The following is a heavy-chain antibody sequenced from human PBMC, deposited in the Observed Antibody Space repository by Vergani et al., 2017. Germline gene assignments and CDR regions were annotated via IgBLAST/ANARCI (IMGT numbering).Heavy chain of an antibody. Sequence: QVQLVESGGGVVQPGRSLRLSCAASGFTFSDYYMSWIRQAPGKGLEWVSYISSSGSTIYYADSVKGRFTISRDNAKNSLYLQMNSLRAEDTAVYYCAREFSSGWSKDRTTGGYWGQGTLVTVSS. J-gene: IGHJ4*02. CDR2: ISSSGSTI. V-gene: IGHV3-11*01. D-gene: IGHD6-19*01. CDR3: AREFSSGWSKDRTTGGY. CDR1: GFTFSDYY.